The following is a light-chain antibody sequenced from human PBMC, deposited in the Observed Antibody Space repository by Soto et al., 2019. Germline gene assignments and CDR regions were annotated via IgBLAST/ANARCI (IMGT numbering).Light chain of an antibody. J-gene: IGKJ5*01. CDR3: KPRSNLPPT. V-gene: IGKV3-11*01. CDR1: QFIDRY. Sequence: EIVSTQSPATLSLSPGERANLSCRASQFIDRYLAWYRQIPGQAPRLLIYDAYNRATGIPDRFSGGGSGTDFTLTIRSLEPEEFAVYYCKPRSNLPPTVGQGTRLEI. CDR2: DAY.